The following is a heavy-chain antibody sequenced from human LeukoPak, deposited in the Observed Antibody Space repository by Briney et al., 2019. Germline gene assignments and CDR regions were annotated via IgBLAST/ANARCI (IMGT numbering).Heavy chain of an antibody. CDR2: ISWNSGSI. D-gene: IGHD3-22*01. CDR3: AKDAYYDSTRGYFQH. Sequence: QSGRSLRLSCAASGFTFDDYAMHWVRQAPGKGQEWVSGISWNSGSIGYADSVKGRFTISRDNAKNSLYLQMNSLRAEDTALYYCAKDAYYDSTRGYFQHWGQGTLVTVSS. V-gene: IGHV3-9*01. CDR1: GFTFDDYA. J-gene: IGHJ1*01.